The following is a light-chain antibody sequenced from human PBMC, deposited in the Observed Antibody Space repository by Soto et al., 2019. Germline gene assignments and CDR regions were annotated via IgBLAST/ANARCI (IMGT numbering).Light chain of an antibody. Sequence: EVVMTQSPATVSVFPGEGVTLSCRASQTISTDLAWYQQKPGQAPRLLIYGASTRATGVPDRFSGGGSGTEFTLTISSLQSGDFAFYYCQQNNKWPPVTFGGGTKVEIK. CDR1: QTISTD. CDR2: GAS. V-gene: IGKV3-15*01. CDR3: QQNNKWPPVT. J-gene: IGKJ4*01.